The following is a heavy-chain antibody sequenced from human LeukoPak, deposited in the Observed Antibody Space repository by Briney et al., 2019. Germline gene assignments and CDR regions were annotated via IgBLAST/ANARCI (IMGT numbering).Heavy chain of an antibody. CDR1: GFTFSSYE. Sequence: EGSLRLSCAAPGFTFSSYEMNWVRQAPGKGLEWVSYISSSGSTIYYADSVKGRFTISRDNAKNSLYLQMNSLRAEDTAVYYCAIGYDYGDYEGLDYWGQGTLVTVSS. CDR3: AIGYDYGDYEGLDY. V-gene: IGHV3-48*03. J-gene: IGHJ4*02. CDR2: ISSSGSTI. D-gene: IGHD4-17*01.